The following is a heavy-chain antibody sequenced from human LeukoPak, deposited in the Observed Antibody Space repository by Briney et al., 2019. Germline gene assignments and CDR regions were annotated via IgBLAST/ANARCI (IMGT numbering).Heavy chain of an antibody. V-gene: IGHV4-39*01. J-gene: IGHJ4*02. CDR1: SGSISTSNYY. CDR3: ARLDY. Sequence: SETLSLTCTVSSGSISTSNYYWGWVRQPPGKALEWIGNIFYSGSTYYSPSLKSRVTISVDTSKNQFSLKLSSVTAADTAVYYCARLDYWGQGTLVTVSS. CDR2: IFYSGST.